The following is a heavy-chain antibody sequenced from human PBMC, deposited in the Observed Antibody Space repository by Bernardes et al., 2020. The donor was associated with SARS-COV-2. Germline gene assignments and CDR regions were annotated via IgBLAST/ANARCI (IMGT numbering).Heavy chain of an antibody. CDR3: ASLATAAFDI. J-gene: IGHJ3*02. Sequence: SVKVSCKASGGTFSSYAICWVRQAPGQGLEWMGGIIPIFGTANYAQKFQGRVTITADESTSTAYMELSSLRSEDTAVYYCASLATAAFDIWGQGTMVTVSS. CDR1: GGTFSSYA. V-gene: IGHV1-69*13. D-gene: IGHD1-26*01. CDR2: IIPIFGTA.